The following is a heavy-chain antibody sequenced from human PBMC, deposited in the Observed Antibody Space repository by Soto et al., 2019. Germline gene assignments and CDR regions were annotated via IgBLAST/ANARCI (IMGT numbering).Heavy chain of an antibody. CDR2: IYYSGST. Sequence: SETLSLTCTVSGGSISSGNYYWGGIRQPPGKGLEWIGTIYYSGSTYYNPSLKSRVTISVDTSNNQFSLKLSSVTAADTAVYYCARHRRELLGWPYGYDNWGQETLVTAS. D-gene: IGHD5-18*01. CDR3: ARHRRELLGWPYGYDN. V-gene: IGHV4-39*01. CDR1: GGSISSGNYY. J-gene: IGHJ1*01.